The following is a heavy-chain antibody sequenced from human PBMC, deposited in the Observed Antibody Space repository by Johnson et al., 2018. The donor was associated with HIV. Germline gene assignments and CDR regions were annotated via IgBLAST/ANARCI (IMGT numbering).Heavy chain of an antibody. J-gene: IGHJ3*02. Sequence: QVQLVESGGGVVQPGRSLRLSCAASGFTFSSYAMHWVRQAPGKGLEWVAVISYAGSNKYYADSVKGRFTISRDNSKNTLYLQMNSLRAEDTAVYYCARDRGGIAEQSGAFDIWGQGTMVTVSS. D-gene: IGHD6-13*01. V-gene: IGHV3-30*04. CDR3: ARDRGGIAEQSGAFDI. CDR2: ISYAGSNK. CDR1: GFTFSSYA.